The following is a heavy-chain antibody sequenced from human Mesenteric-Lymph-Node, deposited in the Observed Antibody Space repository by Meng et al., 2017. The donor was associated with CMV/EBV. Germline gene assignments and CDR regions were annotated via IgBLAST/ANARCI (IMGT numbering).Heavy chain of an antibody. V-gene: IGHV4-61*08. J-gene: IGHJ4*02. D-gene: IGHD1-14*01. CDR2: MHNTGST. CDR3: AKPGAPVDY. CDR1: GDSFSSYGFY. Sequence: SETLSLTCTISGDSFSSYGFYWSWIRQTPGKGLEWIAYMHNTGSTNYNPSLKSRATISIDTSKNQFSLRLSSVSAADTAVYYCAKPGAPVDYWGQGTLVTVSS.